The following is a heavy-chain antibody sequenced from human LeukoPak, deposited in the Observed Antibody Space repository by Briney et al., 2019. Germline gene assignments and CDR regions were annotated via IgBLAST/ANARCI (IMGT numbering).Heavy chain of an antibody. CDR2: IGTAGDT. D-gene: IGHD3-22*01. CDR3: ARGGTDSSGYPYYFDY. V-gene: IGHV3-13*01. J-gene: IGHJ4*02. Sequence: GGSLRLSCAASGFTFSGYDMHWVRQATGKGLEWVSAIGTAGDTYYPGSVKGRFTISRENAKNSLYLQMNSLRAGDTAVYYCARGGTDSSGYPYYFDYWGQGTLVTVSS. CDR1: GFTFSGYD.